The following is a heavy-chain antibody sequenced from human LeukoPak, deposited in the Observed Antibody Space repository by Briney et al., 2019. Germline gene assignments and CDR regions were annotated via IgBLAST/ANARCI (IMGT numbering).Heavy chain of an antibody. CDR1: GYTFTSYG. V-gene: IGHV1-2*02. CDR3: ARDEGNGGLGVVADILDP. Sequence: GASVKVSCKASGYTFTSYGISWVRQAPGQGLEWMGWINPNSGGTNYARKFQGRVTMTRDTSISTAYMELSRLRSDDTAVYYCARDEGNGGLGVVADILDPWGQGTLVTVSS. CDR2: INPNSGGT. J-gene: IGHJ5*02. D-gene: IGHD3-22*01.